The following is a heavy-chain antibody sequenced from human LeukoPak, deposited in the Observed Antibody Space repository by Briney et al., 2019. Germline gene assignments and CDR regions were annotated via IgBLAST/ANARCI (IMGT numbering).Heavy chain of an antibody. D-gene: IGHD1-1*01. V-gene: IGHV4-59*01. CDR2: IYYSGNT. Sequence: RTSETLSLTCTVSGGSMSRYYWSWIRQSPGKGLEWIGYIYYSGNTNYNPSLKSRVTISVDTSKSQFSLKLSSVTAADTAVYYCASGVGWNDQFHYGGQGTLVTVSS. J-gene: IGHJ4*02. CDR1: GGSMSRYY. CDR3: ASGVGWNDQFHY.